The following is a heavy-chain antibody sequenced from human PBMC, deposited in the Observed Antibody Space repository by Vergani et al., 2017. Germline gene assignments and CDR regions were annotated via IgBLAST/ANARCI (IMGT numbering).Heavy chain of an antibody. CDR1: GGSISSYY. V-gene: IGHV4-4*07. CDR3: ARDAGYSSGWYSREAHNYYYYMDV. D-gene: IGHD6-19*01. CDR2: IYTSGRT. J-gene: IGHJ6*03. Sequence: QVQLQESGPGLVKPSETLSLPCTVSGGSISSYYWSWIRQPAGKGLEWIGRIYTSGRTNNNPSLKSRVTMSVDTSKNQVSLKLSSVTAADAYVYYCARDAGYSSGWYSREAHNYYYYMDVWGKGTTVTVSS.